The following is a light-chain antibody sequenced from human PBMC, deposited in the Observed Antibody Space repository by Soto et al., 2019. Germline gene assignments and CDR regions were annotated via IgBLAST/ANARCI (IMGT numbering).Light chain of an antibody. Sequence: QSVLTQPPSASGTPGQRVTISCSGSSSNIGINTVNWYQQLPGTAPKLLIYSNNQRPSGVPDRFSGSKSGTSASLAISGLQSEDEADYFCAAWDDTLNIPFGTGTKVTVL. V-gene: IGLV1-44*01. CDR2: SNN. J-gene: IGLJ1*01. CDR1: SSNIGINT. CDR3: AAWDDTLNIP.